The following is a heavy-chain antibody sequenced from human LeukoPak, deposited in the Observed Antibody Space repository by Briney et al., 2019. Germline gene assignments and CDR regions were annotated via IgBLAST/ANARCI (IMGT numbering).Heavy chain of an antibody. J-gene: IGHJ4*02. Sequence: SETLSLTCTVSGGSISSSSYYWGWIRQPPGKGLEWIGSIYYSGSTYYNPSLKSRVTISVDTSKNQFSLKLSSVTAADTAVYYCAREDFWSGYVGYWGQGTLVTVS. CDR1: GGSISSSSYY. V-gene: IGHV4-39*02. CDR3: AREDFWSGYVGY. D-gene: IGHD3-3*01. CDR2: IYYSGST.